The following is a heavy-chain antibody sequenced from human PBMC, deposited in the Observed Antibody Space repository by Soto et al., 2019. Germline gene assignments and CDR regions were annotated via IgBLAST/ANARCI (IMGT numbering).Heavy chain of an antibody. CDR2: IWYDGSNK. Sequence: QVQLVESGGGVVQPGRSLRLSCAASGFTFSSHGMHWVRQAPGKGLEWVALIWYDGSNKYYADSVKGRFTISRDNSKNPVYLQMNSLRAEDTAVYYCARGSGSYLLEYWGLGTLVTVSS. CDR3: ARGSGSYLLEY. CDR1: GFTFSSHG. J-gene: IGHJ4*02. V-gene: IGHV3-33*01. D-gene: IGHD3-10*01.